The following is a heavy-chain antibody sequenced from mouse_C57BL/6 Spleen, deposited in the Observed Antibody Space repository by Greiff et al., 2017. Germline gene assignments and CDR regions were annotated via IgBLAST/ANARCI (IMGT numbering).Heavy chain of an antibody. D-gene: IGHD4-1*01. CDR2: IDPSDSYT. CDR3: ARRVGRDYAMDY. V-gene: IGHV1-69*01. CDR1: GYTFTSYW. J-gene: IGHJ4*01. Sequence: VQLQQPGAELVMPGASVKLSCKASGYTFTSYWMHWVKQRPGQGLEWIGEIDPSDSYTNYNQKFKGKSTLTVDKSSSTAYMQLSSLTSEDSAVYYCARRVGRDYAMDYWGQGTSVTVSS.